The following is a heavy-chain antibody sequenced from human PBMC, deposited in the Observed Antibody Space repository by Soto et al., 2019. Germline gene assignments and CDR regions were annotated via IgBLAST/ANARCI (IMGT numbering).Heavy chain of an antibody. CDR1: GGSFSGYY. CDR2: INHSGST. J-gene: IGHJ6*02. V-gene: IGHV4-34*01. D-gene: IGHD6-13*01. CDR3: ARGSQGSSSWIYYYYYYGMDV. Sequence: SETLSLTCAVYGGSFSGYYWSWIRQPPGKGLEWIGEINHSGSTNYNPSLKSRVTISVDTSKNQFSLKLSSVTAADTAVYYCARGSQGSSSWIYYYYYYGMDVWGQGTTVTVSS.